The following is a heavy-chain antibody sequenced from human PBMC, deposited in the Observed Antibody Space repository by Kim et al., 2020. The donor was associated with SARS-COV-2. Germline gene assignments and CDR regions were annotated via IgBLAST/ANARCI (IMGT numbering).Heavy chain of an antibody. V-gene: IGHV1-3*01. J-gene: IGHJ6*02. Sequence: ASVKVSCKASGYTFTSYAMHWVRQAPGQRLEWMGWINAGNGNTKYSQKFQGRVTITRDTSASTAYMELSSLRSEDTAVYYCARAFESRLRYFDWLWRDYGMDVWGQGTTVTVSS. CDR3: ARAFESRLRYFDWLWRDYGMDV. CDR2: INAGNGNT. CDR1: GYTFTSYA. D-gene: IGHD3-9*01.